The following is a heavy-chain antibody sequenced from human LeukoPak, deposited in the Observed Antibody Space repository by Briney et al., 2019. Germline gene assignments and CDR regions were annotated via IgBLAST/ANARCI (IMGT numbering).Heavy chain of an antibody. V-gene: IGHV4-59*01. CDR3: VRGPYGSGISNWFDP. J-gene: IGHJ5*02. CDR2: IYYSGST. CDR1: GGSISSYY. Sequence: SETLSLTSTVSGGSISSYYWSWIRQPPGKGREWIGYIYYSGSTNYNPSPKSRVTISVDTSMNQFSLKLSSLTAADTAVYYCVRGPYGSGISNWFDPCGQGTQVIVSS. D-gene: IGHD3-10*01.